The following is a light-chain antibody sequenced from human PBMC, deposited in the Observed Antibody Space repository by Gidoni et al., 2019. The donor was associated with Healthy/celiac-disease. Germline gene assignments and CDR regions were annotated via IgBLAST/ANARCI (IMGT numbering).Light chain of an antibody. Sequence: EIVLTQSPATLSLSPGERATLSCRASQSVGSYLAWYQQKPGQAPRLLIYDASNRATGIPARFSGSGSGTAFTLTIRSLEPEDFAVYYCQQRSNWWTFGQGTKVEIQ. V-gene: IGKV3-11*01. CDR2: DAS. CDR3: QQRSNWWT. CDR1: QSVGSY. J-gene: IGKJ1*01.